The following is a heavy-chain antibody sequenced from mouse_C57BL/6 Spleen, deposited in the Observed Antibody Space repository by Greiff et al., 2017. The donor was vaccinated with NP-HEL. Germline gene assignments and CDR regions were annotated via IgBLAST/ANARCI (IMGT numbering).Heavy chain of an antibody. J-gene: IGHJ2*01. V-gene: IGHV1-42*01. Sequence: VQLQQSGPELVKPGASVKISCKASGYSFTGYYMNWVKQSPEKSLEWIGEINPSTGGTTYNQKFKAKATLTVDKYSSTAYMQLKSLTSEDSAVYYCARTSVYFDYWGQGTTLTVSS. CDR1: GYSFTGYY. CDR3: ARTSVYFDY. CDR2: INPSTGGT.